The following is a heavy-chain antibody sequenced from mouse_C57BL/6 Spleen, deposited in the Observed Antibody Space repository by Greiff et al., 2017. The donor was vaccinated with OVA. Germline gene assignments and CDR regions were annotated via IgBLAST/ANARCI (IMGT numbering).Heavy chain of an antibody. CDR3: ARPYFDYDEGGYFDY. Sequence: DVMLVESGGGLVKPGGSLKLSCAASGFTFSDYGMHWVRQAPEKGLEWVAYISSGSSTIYYADTVKGRFTISRDNAKNTLFLQMTSLRSEDTAMYYCARPYFDYDEGGYFDYWGQGTTLTVSS. J-gene: IGHJ2*01. CDR2: ISSGSSTI. CDR1: GFTFSDYG. V-gene: IGHV5-17*01. D-gene: IGHD2-13*01.